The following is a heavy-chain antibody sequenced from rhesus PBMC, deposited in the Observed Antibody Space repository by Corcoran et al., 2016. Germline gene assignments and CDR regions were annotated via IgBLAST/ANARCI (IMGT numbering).Heavy chain of an antibody. CDR1: GASIRNTY. D-gene: IGHD1-44*01. V-gene: IGHV4S2*01. J-gene: IGHJ6*01. Sequence: QVQLQESGPGLVKASETLPLTCAVSGASIRNTYWTWIRQAPGKGLERIGRIFGCGGSTSYNPAHKTRVTISIDTAKNQFSLNLNSVTAADTAVYYCARGLPWDGLQSWGQGVVVTVSS. CDR2: IFGCGGST. CDR3: ARGLPWDGLQS.